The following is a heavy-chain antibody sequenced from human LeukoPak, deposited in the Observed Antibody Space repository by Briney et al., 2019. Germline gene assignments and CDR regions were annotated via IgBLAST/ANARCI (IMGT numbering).Heavy chain of an antibody. CDR1: GFIFRKYA. CDR2: ITGTGDTT. CDR3: VKWGDYDILTGYYVPDF. Sequence: GASLRLSCAASGFIFRKYAMSWVRLAPGKGLEWVSAITGTGDTTYYADSVKGRFTISRDNSKNALYVEMNTLRAEDTAVYYCVKWGDYDILTGYYVPDFWGQGTLVTVS. J-gene: IGHJ4*02. V-gene: IGHV3-23*01. D-gene: IGHD3-9*01.